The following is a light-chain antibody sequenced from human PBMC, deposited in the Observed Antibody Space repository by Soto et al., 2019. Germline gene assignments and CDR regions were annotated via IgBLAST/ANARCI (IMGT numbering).Light chain of an antibody. CDR2: AAS. Sequence: IQLTQSPPSLSASVVGRVPLTGRASQGISSYLAWYQQKPGKAPSLLIYAASTLQGGVPSRFSGSGSGTEFTLTISSLQPEDFATYYCQQLNSYPLTFGGGTKVDIK. CDR1: QGISSY. J-gene: IGKJ4*01. CDR3: QQLNSYPLT. V-gene: IGKV1-9*01.